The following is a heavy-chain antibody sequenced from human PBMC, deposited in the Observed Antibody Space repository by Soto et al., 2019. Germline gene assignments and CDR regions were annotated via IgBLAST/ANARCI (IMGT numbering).Heavy chain of an antibody. D-gene: IGHD1-26*01. CDR2: INGDGSYT. Sequence: EVQLMESGGGLVQPGGSLRLPCVVSGFTFSSYWMQWVRQAPGEGPVWVSRINGDGSYTAYADSVRGRFTISRDNAKNTLELQMGSLRVEDTAVYYCASERGPYYTDYWGQGTLVTVSS. CDR3: ASERGPYYTDY. V-gene: IGHV3-74*01. J-gene: IGHJ4*02. CDR1: GFTFSSYW.